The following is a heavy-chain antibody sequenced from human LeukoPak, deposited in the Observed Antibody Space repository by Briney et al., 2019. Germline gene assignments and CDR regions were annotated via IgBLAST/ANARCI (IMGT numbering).Heavy chain of an antibody. J-gene: IGHJ4*02. CDR3: ARGRGGYSYEWPFDY. CDR2: IIPIFGTA. Sequence: GSSVKVSCKASGGTFSSYAISWVRQAPGQGLEWMGGIIPIFGTANYAQKFQGRVTITADESTSTAYMELSSLRSEDTAVYYCARGRGGYSYEWPFDYWGQGTLVTVSS. V-gene: IGHV1-69*01. CDR1: GGTFSSYA. D-gene: IGHD5-18*01.